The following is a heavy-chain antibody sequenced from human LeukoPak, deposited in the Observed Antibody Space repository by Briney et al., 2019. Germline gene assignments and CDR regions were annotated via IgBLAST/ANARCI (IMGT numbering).Heavy chain of an antibody. J-gene: IGHJ6*02. CDR2: ISSGSRTI. Sequence: PGGSLRLSCAASGFTFNDYVMNWVRQAPGKGLEWVSYISSGSRTIYYADSVKGRFTISRDNARNSLYLQMDSLRAEDTAVYFXXXXXXTSLPYGLDVWGRGTTVTVSS. V-gene: IGHV3-48*01. D-gene: IGHD3-16*02. CDR1: GFTFNDYV. CDR3: XXXXXTSLPYGLDV.